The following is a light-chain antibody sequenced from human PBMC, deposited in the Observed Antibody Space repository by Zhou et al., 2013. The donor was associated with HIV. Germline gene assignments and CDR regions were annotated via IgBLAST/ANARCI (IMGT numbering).Light chain of an antibody. J-gene: IGLJ2*01. CDR1: NNDIGGYDF. CDR3: GSYAGSSIWI. V-gene: IGLV2-8*01. CDR2: EVT. Sequence: QSALTQPPSASGSPGQSVTISCTGTNNDIGGYDFVSWYQQHPAKAPKLLIYEVTERPSGVPDRFSGSKSGNTASLTVSGLQAEDESDYYCGSYAGSSIWIFGGGTKLTVL.